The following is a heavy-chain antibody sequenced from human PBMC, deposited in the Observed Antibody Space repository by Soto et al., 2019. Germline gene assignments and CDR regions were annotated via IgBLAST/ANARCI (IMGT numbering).Heavy chain of an antibody. CDR1: GGSFSGYY. Sequence: SETLSLTCAVYGGSFSGYYWSWIRQPPGKGLEWIGEINHSGSTNYNPSLKSRVTISVDTSKNQFSLKLSSVTAADTAVYYCARAYRRVWGRIDYWGQGTLVTVSS. D-gene: IGHD3-16*01. V-gene: IGHV4-34*01. CDR3: ARAYRRVWGRIDY. CDR2: INHSGST. J-gene: IGHJ4*02.